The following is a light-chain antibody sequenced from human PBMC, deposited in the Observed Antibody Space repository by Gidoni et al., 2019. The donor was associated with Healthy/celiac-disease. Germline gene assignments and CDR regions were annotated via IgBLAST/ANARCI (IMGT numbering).Light chain of an antibody. V-gene: IGKV3-11*01. J-gene: IGKJ4*01. CDR2: DAS. Sequence: EIVLTQSPATLSLSPGERATLSCRASQSVSSYLAWYQQKPGQAPRLLIYDASNRATGIPARFSGSGSGTDFTLTISSLEPEDFAVYYCQQLRNWPRLTFGGGTKVEIK. CDR1: QSVSSY. CDR3: QQLRNWPRLT.